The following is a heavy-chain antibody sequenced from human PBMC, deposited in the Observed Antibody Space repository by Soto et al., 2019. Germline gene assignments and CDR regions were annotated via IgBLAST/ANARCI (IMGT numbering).Heavy chain of an antibody. CDR1: GFTFSSYA. J-gene: IGHJ6*02. CDR3: AKAPSVVTALYYYYGMDV. V-gene: IGHV3-23*01. CDR2: ISGSGGST. Sequence: GGSLRLSCAASGFTFSSYAMSWVRQAPGKGLEWVSAISGSGGSTYYADSVKGRFTISRDNSKNSLYLQMNSLRAEDTAVYYCAKAPSVVTALYYYYGMDVWGQGTTVTVSS. D-gene: IGHD2-21*02.